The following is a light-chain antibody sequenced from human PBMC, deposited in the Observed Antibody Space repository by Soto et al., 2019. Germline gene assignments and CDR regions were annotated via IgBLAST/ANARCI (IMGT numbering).Light chain of an antibody. J-gene: IGKJ1*01. CDR3: QQYNDWPLT. Sequence: AIQMTQSPSSLSASVGDRATISCRASQGIGNALGWYQQKPGKPPKVLIYGASNLQSGVPPRFSGSGSGTEFSLTISSLQSEDFALYYCQQYNDWPLTFGQGTKVDIK. CDR2: GAS. CDR1: QGIGNA. V-gene: IGKV1-6*01.